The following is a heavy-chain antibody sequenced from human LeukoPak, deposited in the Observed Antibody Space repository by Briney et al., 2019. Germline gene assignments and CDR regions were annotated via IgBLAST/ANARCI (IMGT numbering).Heavy chain of an antibody. Sequence: GGSLRLSCAASGFTFSGYSMNWVRQAPGKGLEWVSSISSSSSYIYYADSVKGRFTISRDNAKNSLYLQMNSLRAEDTAVYYCARDAPTYYYDSSGYYVPLDYWGQGTLVTVSS. CDR2: ISSSSSYI. CDR1: GFTFSGYS. D-gene: IGHD3-22*01. J-gene: IGHJ4*02. V-gene: IGHV3-21*01. CDR3: ARDAPTYYYDSSGYYVPLDY.